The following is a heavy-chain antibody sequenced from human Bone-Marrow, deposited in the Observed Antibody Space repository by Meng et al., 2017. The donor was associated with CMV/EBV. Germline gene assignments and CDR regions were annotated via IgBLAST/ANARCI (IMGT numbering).Heavy chain of an antibody. V-gene: IGHV3-74*01. CDR3: ARSQYKSASDY. J-gene: IGHJ4*02. CDR1: GFTFSSYW. D-gene: IGHD1-14*01. Sequence: GGSLRLSCTASGFTFSSYWMHWVRQAAGKGLVWVSRINSDGSTTIYEDSVKGRFTISRDNAKNTLHLQMNGLRDEDTAVYYCARSQYKSASDYWGRGALVTVSS. CDR2: INSDGSTT.